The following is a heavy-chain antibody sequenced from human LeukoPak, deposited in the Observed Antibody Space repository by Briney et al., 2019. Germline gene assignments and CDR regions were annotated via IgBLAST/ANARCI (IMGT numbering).Heavy chain of an antibody. J-gene: IGHJ4*02. Sequence: SETLSLTCTVSPDSTTSNFWSWVRQPPGKGLEWIGEIHRSGSTNYNPSLQSRVTISIARSKNHIALELSSVTAADTAVYYCAREIVGGFNPGAYWGQGTLVTVSS. V-gene: IGHV4-4*02. CDR1: PDSTTSNF. CDR2: IHRSGST. D-gene: IGHD1-14*01. CDR3: AREIVGGFNPGAY.